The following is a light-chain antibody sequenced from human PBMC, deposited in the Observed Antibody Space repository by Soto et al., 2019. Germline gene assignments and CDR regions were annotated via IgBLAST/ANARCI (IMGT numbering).Light chain of an antibody. Sequence: DIQMTQSPSSLSASVGDRVTITCRASQSISSYLNWYQQKPGKAPKLLIYAASSLQSGVPSRFSGSGSVTDFTLTISSLQPEDFAPYYCQQSYSGEFTFGPGTKVDIK. J-gene: IGKJ3*01. CDR2: AAS. CDR1: QSISSY. CDR3: QQSYSGEFT. V-gene: IGKV1-39*01.